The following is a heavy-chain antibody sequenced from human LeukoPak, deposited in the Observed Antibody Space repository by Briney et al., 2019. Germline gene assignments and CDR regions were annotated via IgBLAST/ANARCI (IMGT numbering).Heavy chain of an antibody. CDR1: GFTFSNYW. J-gene: IGHJ4*02. D-gene: IGHD2-15*01. CDR2: ISGSGGST. CDR3: AKAQPYCSGGSCYVDY. V-gene: IGHV3-23*01. Sequence: GGSLRLSCAASGFTFSNYWMHWVRQAPGKGLVWVSAISGSGGSTYYADSVKGRFTISRDNSKNTLYLQMNSLRAEDTAVYYCAKAQPYCSGGSCYVDYWGQGTLVTVSS.